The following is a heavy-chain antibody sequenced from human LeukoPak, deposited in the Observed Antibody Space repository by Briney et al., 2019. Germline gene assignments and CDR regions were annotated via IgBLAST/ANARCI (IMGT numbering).Heavy chain of an antibody. V-gene: IGHV7-4-1*02. CDR3: ARAYQPLGGLSFPDS. Sequence: EASVKVSCKASGNTFINYAMNWVRQAPGQGLEWMGWINTNTGEPTYAQGFTGRFVFSLDTSVSTAYLQISSLKAEDTAVYYCARAYQPLGGLSFPDSWGQGTLVTVSS. J-gene: IGHJ5*01. D-gene: IGHD3-16*02. CDR2: INTNTGEP. CDR1: GNTFINYA.